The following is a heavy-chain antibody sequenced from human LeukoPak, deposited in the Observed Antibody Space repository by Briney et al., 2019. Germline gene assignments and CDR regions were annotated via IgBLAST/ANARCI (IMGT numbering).Heavy chain of an antibody. CDR2: ITTSGLVT. V-gene: IGHV3-11*04. Sequence: GGSLRLSCRASGFTFSDYYLTWIRQAPGKGLEWLSYITTSGLVTYYANSVKGRLTISRDNTKNSLYLQMNSLRAEDAAVYYCARPFSNSLQYYYFDLWGKGATVTVSS. CDR1: GFTFSDYY. D-gene: IGHD4-11*01. CDR3: ARPFSNSLQYYYFDL. J-gene: IGHJ6*03.